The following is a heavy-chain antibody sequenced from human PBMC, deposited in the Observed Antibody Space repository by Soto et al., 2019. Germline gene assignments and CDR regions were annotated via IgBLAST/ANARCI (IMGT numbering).Heavy chain of an antibody. CDR2: ISAYNGNT. CDR1: GYTFTSYG. V-gene: IGHV1-18*01. J-gene: IGHJ4*02. D-gene: IGHD3-3*01. CDR3: ARGRVHDFWSGYYPYLDY. Sequence: ASVKVSCKASGYTFTSYGISWVRQAPGQGLEWMGWISAYNGNTNYAQKLQGRVTMTTDTSTSTAYMELRSLRSDDTAVYYCARGRVHDFWSGYYPYLDYWGQGTLVTVSS.